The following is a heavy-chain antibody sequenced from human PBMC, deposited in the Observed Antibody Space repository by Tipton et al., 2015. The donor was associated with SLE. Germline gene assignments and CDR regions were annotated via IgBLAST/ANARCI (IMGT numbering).Heavy chain of an antibody. Sequence: TLSLTCAVYGGSFSGYYWSWIRQPPGKGLEWIGEINHSGSTNYNPSLKSRVTISVDTSKNQFSLKLSSVTAADTAVYYCARDRDYYDSSGLFDPWGQGTPVTVSP. D-gene: IGHD3-22*01. CDR2: INHSGST. V-gene: IGHV4-34*01. CDR3: ARDRDYYDSSGLFDP. J-gene: IGHJ5*02. CDR1: GGSFSGYY.